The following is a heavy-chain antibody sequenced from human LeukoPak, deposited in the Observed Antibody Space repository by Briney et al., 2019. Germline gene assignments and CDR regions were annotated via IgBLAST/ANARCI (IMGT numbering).Heavy chain of an antibody. CDR1: GFTFSSYG. J-gene: IGHJ1*01. Sequence: GGSLRLSCAASGFTFSSYGMHWVRQAPGKGLEWVAVIWYDGSNKYYADSVKGRFTISRDNSKNTLYLQMNSLRAEDTAVYYCARPAGQQLAAEYFQHWGQGTLVTVSS. V-gene: IGHV3-33*01. D-gene: IGHD6-13*01. CDR3: ARPAGQQLAAEYFQH. CDR2: IWYDGSNK.